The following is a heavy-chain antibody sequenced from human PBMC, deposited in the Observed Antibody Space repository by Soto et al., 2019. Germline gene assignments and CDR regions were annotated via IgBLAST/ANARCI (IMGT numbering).Heavy chain of an antibody. J-gene: IGHJ4*02. V-gene: IGHV1-18*01. CDR1: GYTCSNFG. CDR3: ARVIMIFGVANIGCYFDY. Sequence: GASVKVSCKASGYTCSNFGLSWVRQAPGQGLEWMGCISPSHRQTIYAQNFHGRVTMTTDTSTATAHLELRSLIADDTAVYYCARVIMIFGVANIGCYFDYWGQGTRVTVSS. D-gene: IGHD3-3*01. CDR2: ISPSHRQT.